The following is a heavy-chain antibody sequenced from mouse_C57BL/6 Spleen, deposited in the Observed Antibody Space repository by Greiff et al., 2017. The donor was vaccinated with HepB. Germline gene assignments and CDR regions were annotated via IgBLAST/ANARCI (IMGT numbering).Heavy chain of an antibody. CDR2: ISSGGDYI. CDR1: GFTFSSYA. CDR3: TREGSSYWYFDV. D-gene: IGHD1-1*01. J-gene: IGHJ1*03. V-gene: IGHV5-9-1*02. Sequence: EVMLVESGEGLVKPGGSLKLSCAASGFTFSSYAMSWVRQTPEKRLEWVAYISSGGDYIYYADPVKGRFTISRDNARNTLYLQMSSRKSEDTAMYYCTREGSSYWYFDVWGTGTTVTVSS.